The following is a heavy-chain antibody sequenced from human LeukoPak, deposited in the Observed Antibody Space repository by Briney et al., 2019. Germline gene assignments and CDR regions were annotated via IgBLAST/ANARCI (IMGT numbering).Heavy chain of an antibody. CDR3: ARGENSDWSAAQYYSYYMDV. J-gene: IGHJ6*03. Sequence: PGGSLRLSCAATGFTFSNYWMSWVRQAPGKGLEWVANIKQDGSEKYYVDSVKGRFTISRDNAKNSLYLQMNSLRAEDTAVYYCARGENSDWSAAQYYSYYMDVWGKGTTVTVSS. CDR1: GFTFSNYW. CDR2: IKQDGSEK. V-gene: IGHV3-7*04. D-gene: IGHD3-9*01.